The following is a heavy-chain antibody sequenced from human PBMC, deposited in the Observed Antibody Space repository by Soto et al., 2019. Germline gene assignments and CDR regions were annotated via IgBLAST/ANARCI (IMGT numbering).Heavy chain of an antibody. J-gene: IGHJ4*02. CDR1: GFTLSSYA. CDR2: MTGGDDST. D-gene: IGHD6-13*01. Sequence: EVQLLESGGGLVQPGGSLRLSCAASGFTLSSYAMSWDRQAPGKGLEWVSTMTGGDDSTFYADSVKGRFTISRDNSRNTLSVQMNSLRADDTAVYYCARIPNFQRIRSSWYFDFWGQGTLVTVSS. V-gene: IGHV3-23*01. CDR3: ARIPNFQRIRSSWYFDF.